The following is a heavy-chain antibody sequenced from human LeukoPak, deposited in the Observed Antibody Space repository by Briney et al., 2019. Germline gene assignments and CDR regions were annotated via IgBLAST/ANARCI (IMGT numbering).Heavy chain of an antibody. D-gene: IGHD2-21*01. J-gene: IGHJ5*02. Sequence: GRSLRLSCAASGFTFSSYAMSWVRQAPGKGLEWVSAISGSGGSTYYADSVKGRFTISRDNSKNTLYLQMNSLRAEDTAVYYCAKSGRGDYAFDPWGQGTLVTVSS. CDR2: ISGSGGST. CDR1: GFTFSSYA. CDR3: AKSGRGDYAFDP. V-gene: IGHV3-23*01.